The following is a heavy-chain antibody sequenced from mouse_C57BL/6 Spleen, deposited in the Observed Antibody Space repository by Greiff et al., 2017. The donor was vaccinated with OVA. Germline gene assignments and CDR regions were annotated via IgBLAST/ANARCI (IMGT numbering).Heavy chain of an antibody. V-gene: IGHV1-4*01. Sequence: VQLQESGAELARPGASVKMSCKASGYTFTSYTMHWVKQRPGQGLEWIGYINPSSGYTKYNQKFKDKATLTADKSSSTAYMQLSSLTSEDSAVYYCASGRYDYDFDYWGQGTTRTVSS. CDR2: INPSSGYT. CDR1: GYTFTSYT. CDR3: ASGRYDYDFDY. D-gene: IGHD2-4*01. J-gene: IGHJ2*01.